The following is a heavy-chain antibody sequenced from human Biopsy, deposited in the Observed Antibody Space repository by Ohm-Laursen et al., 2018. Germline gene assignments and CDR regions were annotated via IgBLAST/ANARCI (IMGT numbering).Heavy chain of an antibody. CDR3: ARDVKRWDYSNYFSWHFDL. D-gene: IGHD4-11*01. J-gene: IGHJ2*01. Sequence: SLRLSCAASGFTFTSYGMHWVRQAPGKGLEWVAVISYDGSGEYYADSLQGRFTISRDNPKNTVDLQMNSLRAEDTAAYFCARDVKRWDYSNYFSWHFDLWGRGTLVTVSS. V-gene: IGHV3-30*03. CDR1: GFTFTSYG. CDR2: ISYDGSGE.